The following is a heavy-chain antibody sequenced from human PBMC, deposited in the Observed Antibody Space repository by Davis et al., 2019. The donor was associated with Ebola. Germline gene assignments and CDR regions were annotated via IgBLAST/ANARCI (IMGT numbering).Heavy chain of an antibody. Sequence: GESLKISCAASGFTFSSYAMHWVRQAPGKGLEWVAVISYDGSNKYYADSVKGRFTISRDNSKNTLYLQMNSLRAEDTAVYYCARDLVVIPDYYGMDVWGQGTTVTVSS. J-gene: IGHJ6*02. CDR3: ARDLVVIPDYYGMDV. CDR2: ISYDGSNK. CDR1: GFTFSSYA. D-gene: IGHD3-16*02. V-gene: IGHV3-30-3*01.